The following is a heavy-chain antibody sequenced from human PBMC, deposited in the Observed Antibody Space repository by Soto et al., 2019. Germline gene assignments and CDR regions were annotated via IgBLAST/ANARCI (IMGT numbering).Heavy chain of an antibody. CDR3: ARDRAMYYYDSSGYYIDY. V-gene: IGHV1-3*01. D-gene: IGHD3-22*01. CDR1: GYTFTSYA. J-gene: IGHJ4*02. CDR2: INAGNGNT. Sequence: QVQLVQSGAEVKKPGASVKVSCKASGYTFTSYAMHWVRQAPGQRLEWMGRINAGNGNTKYSQKFQGRVTITRDTSASTAYMELSSLRSEDTAVYYCARDRAMYYYDSSGYYIDYWGQGTLVTVSS.